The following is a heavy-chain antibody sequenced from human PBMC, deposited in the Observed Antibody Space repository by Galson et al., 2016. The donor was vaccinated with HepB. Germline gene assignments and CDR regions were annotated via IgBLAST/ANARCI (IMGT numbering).Heavy chain of an antibody. CDR3: ARGEMAINYLYYYYYFMDV. CDR2: IIPKFDKT. V-gene: IGHV1-69*06. Sequence: SVKVSCKASGGTFGSYAISWVRQAPGQGLEWMGGIIPKFDKTNYAQNFQDRVTITADKSTTTVYMEVTSLRSDDTGVYYCARGEMAINYLYYYYYFMDVWGQGTTVTVFS. D-gene: IGHD5-24*01. CDR1: GGTFGSYA. J-gene: IGHJ6*03.